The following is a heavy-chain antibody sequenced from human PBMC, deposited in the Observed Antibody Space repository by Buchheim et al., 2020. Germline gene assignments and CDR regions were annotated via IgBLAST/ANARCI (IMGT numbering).Heavy chain of an antibody. CDR2: IKQDGSEK. Sequence: EVQLVESGGGLVQPGGSLRLSCAASGFSFSSYWMTWVRQAPGKGLEWVANIKQDGSEKHYVDSVKGRFTISRDNAKCLMFLQMDSLRAEDAAVYYCASKVVPHYWGQGTL. D-gene: IGHD2-15*01. V-gene: IGHV3-7*03. J-gene: IGHJ4*02. CDR3: ASKVVPHY. CDR1: GFSFSSYW.